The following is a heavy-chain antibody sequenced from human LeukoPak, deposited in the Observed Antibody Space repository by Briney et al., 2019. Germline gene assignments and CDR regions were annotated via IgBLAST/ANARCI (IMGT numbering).Heavy chain of an antibody. J-gene: IGHJ6*02. CDR3: ARSDIVVVPAAPYYYYGMDV. V-gene: IGHV4-59*01. CDR2: IYYSGST. D-gene: IGHD2-2*01. CDR1: GGSISSYY. Sequence: KSSETLSLTCTVSGGSISSYYWSWIRQPPGKGLEWIGYIYYSGSTNYNPSLKSRVTISVDTSKNQFSLKLSSVTAADTAVYYCARSDIVVVPAAPYYYYGMDVWGQGTTVTVSS.